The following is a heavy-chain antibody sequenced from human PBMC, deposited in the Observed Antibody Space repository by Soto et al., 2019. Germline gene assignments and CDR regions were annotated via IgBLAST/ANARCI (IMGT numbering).Heavy chain of an antibody. D-gene: IGHD3-22*01. CDR2: ISSSSSCI. Sequence: GGSLRLSCAASGFTFSSYSMNWVRQAPGKGLEWVSSISSSSSCIYYADSVKGRFTISRDNSKNTLYLQMNSLRAEDTAVYYCVKDLTMIVVVIRPILYYWGQGTLVTVSA. CDR3: VKDLTMIVVVIRPILYY. V-gene: IGHV3-21*01. J-gene: IGHJ4*02. CDR1: GFTFSSYS.